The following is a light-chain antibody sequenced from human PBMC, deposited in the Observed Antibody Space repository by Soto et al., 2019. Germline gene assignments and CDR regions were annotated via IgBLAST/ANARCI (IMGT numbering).Light chain of an antibody. Sequence: SYELTQPPSVSVSPGQTASITCSGDKLGDKYACWYQQKPGQSPVLVIYQNNKRPSGIPERFSSSNFGNTATLTISGTQAMDEADYYCQAWDSSTVVFGGGTKLTVL. CDR2: QNN. V-gene: IGLV3-1*01. J-gene: IGLJ2*01. CDR1: KLGDKY. CDR3: QAWDSSTVV.